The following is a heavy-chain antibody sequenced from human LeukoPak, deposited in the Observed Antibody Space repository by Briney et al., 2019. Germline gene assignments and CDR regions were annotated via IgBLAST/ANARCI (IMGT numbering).Heavy chain of an antibody. J-gene: IGHJ4*02. D-gene: IGHD6-19*01. CDR2: INPNSGGT. Sequence: ASVKVSCKAFGYTFTGYYMHWVRQAPGQGLEWMGWINPNSGGTNYAQKFQGRVTMTRDTSISTAYMELSRLRSDDTAVYYCAGAAKYSSGWYGYWGQGTLVTVSS. CDR3: AGAAKYSSGWYGY. CDR1: GYTFTGYY. V-gene: IGHV1-2*02.